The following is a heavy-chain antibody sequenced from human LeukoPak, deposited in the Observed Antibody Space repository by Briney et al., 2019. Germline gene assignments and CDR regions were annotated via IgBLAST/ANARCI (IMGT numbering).Heavy chain of an antibody. Sequence: PSDTLSLTCTVSGDSLSSYYWNWIRQPPRKGLEWVGFMYYSGSSNYNPSLTSRVTISVDTTKNQFSLKLSSVTPADTAVYYCARDPRGFGLGGGYFDYWGQGILVTVSS. CDR3: ARDPRGFGLGGGYFDY. D-gene: IGHD3/OR15-3a*01. CDR1: GDSLSSYY. CDR2: MYYSGSS. V-gene: IGHV4-59*01. J-gene: IGHJ4*02.